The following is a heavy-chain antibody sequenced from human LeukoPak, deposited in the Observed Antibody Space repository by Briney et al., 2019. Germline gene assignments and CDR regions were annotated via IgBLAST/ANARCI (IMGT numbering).Heavy chain of an antibody. J-gene: IGHJ6*03. CDR2: MNPNSGNT. V-gene: IGHV1-8*03. CDR1: GYTFTSYD. D-gene: IGHD3-3*01. Sequence: GASVKVSCKASGYTFTSYDINWVRQATGQGLEWMGWMNPNSGNTGYAQKFQGRVTITRNTSISTAYMELSSLRSEDTAVYYCARGSRTFITIFGVVTRGNDYYYYMDVWGKGTTVTVSS. CDR3: ARGSRTFITIFGVVTRGNDYYYYMDV.